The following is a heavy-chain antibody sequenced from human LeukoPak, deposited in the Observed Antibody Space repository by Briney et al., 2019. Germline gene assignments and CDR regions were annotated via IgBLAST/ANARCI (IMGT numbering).Heavy chain of an antibody. CDR3: AKFLGFMEWPHHYYMDV. D-gene: IGHD3-3*01. J-gene: IGHJ6*03. Sequence: GGSLRLSCAASGFTFSSYAMNWVRQAPGKGLEWVSAISVGGGSTYYADSVKGRFAISRDNPKDTLYLQMNSLRAEDTAVYYCAKFLGFMEWPHHYYMDVWGKGTTVTVSS. V-gene: IGHV3-23*01. CDR1: GFTFSSYA. CDR2: ISVGGGST.